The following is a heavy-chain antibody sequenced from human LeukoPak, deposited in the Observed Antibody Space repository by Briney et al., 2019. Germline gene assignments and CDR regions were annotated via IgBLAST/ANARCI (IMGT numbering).Heavy chain of an antibody. J-gene: IGHJ6*02. CDR2: IVPSDSYT. CDR3: ARESEDYYGSGSSKPSDGMDV. CDR1: GYRFISHY. D-gene: IGHD3-10*01. Sequence: ESLLISSKAAGYRFISHYISWLRQMPAKGLEWMGRIVPSDSYTNYSPSFQGHVSISADKSISTAYQQWSSLKASDTAMYYCARESEDYYGSGSSKPSDGMDVWGQGTTVTVSS. V-gene: IGHV5-10-1*01.